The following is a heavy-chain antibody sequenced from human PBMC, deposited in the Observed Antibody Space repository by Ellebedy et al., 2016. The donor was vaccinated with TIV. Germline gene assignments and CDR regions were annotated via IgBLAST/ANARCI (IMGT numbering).Heavy chain of an antibody. CDR2: SRDKADIHTT. CDR1: GFTFSDHY. Sequence: PGGSLRLSCAASGFTFSDHYMDWVRQAPGKGLENLGRSRDKADIHTTEYAASVKGRFIISRDNSKNSVYLQMNSLKTEDTAVYYCAREAGGIHDLWGRGTLVTVSS. V-gene: IGHV3-72*01. CDR3: AREAGGIHDL. J-gene: IGHJ2*01. D-gene: IGHD3-16*01.